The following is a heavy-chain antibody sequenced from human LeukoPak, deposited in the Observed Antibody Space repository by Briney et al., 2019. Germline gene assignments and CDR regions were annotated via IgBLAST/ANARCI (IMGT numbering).Heavy chain of an antibody. CDR3: ARDLDYGDYTSNESFDY. CDR2: IYQSGSA. Sequence: PSETLSLTCTVSGDSISSGSYDWSWIRQTAGKELEWIGHIYQSGSANYNPSIKSRVTISVDTSKNQFSLKLSSVTAADTAVYYCARDLDYGDYTSNESFDYWGQGTLVTVSS. D-gene: IGHD4-17*01. V-gene: IGHV4-61*10. CDR1: GDSISSGSYD. J-gene: IGHJ4*02.